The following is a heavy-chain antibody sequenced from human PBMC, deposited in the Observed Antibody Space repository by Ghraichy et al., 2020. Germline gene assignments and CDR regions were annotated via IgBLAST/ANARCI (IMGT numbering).Heavy chain of an antibody. J-gene: IGHJ6*02. Sequence: SQTLSLTCAISGDSVSSNSATWIWIRQSPSRGLECLGRTYYRSKWYNDYAVSVKRLMTINPDTSKNKFSLQLNSVTPEDTAVYYCARGTFGGYFYGMDVWGQGTTVTVSS. CDR1: GDSVSSNSAT. V-gene: IGHV6-1*01. D-gene: IGHD2-15*01. CDR2: TYYRSKWYN. CDR3: ARGTFGGYFYGMDV.